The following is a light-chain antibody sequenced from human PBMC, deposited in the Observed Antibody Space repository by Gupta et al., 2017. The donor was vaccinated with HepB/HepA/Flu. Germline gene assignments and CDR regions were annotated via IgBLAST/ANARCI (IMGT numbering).Light chain of an antibody. Sequence: QSALTQPASVSGSPGQSINITCTGTSSDFVDFDHVYWYQQNPSTAPKLLISDVDNRPSGVPSRFSGSKSGTTASLTITGVQAEEEGDYYCHSFTYTTNLCVFGGGTKVTVL. V-gene: IGLV2-14*01. CDR1: SSDFVDFDH. CDR2: DVD. J-gene: IGLJ2*01. CDR3: HSFTYTTNLCV.